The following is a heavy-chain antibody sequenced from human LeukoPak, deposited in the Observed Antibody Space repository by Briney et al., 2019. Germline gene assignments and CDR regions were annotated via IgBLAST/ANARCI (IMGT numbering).Heavy chain of an antibody. J-gene: IGHJ4*02. CDR2: ISSGGNT. D-gene: IGHD3-10*01. V-gene: IGHV4-39*01. CDR1: GGSISSGTYY. Sequence: KPSETLSLTCTVSGGSISSGTYYWGWIRQPPGKGLEWIGSISSGGNTYYKPSLEGRVTISIDTSKNQFSLKLNSMTAADTAVYYCARHADSGFGELAFHCWGQGTLVTVSS. CDR3: ARHADSGFGELAFHC.